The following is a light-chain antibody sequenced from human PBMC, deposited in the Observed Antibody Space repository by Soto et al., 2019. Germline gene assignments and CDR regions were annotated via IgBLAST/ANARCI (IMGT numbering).Light chain of an antibody. CDR3: QQYNGLPTWT. CDR2: AAS. CDR1: QGVSSR. V-gene: IGKV1-12*01. Sequence: DIQMYQSPSSVSATVGDRVTITCRASQGVSSRLAWYQQKPGNAPKLLIYAASSLQSGVPSRFSGNGSGTEFTLTITSLQPDDSATYYCQQYNGLPTWTFGQGTKVDIK. J-gene: IGKJ1*01.